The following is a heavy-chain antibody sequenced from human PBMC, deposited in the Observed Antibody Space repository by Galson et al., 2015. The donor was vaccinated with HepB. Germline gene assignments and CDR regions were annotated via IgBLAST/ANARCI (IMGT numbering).Heavy chain of an antibody. V-gene: IGHV1-2*06. CDR2: INPNSGGT. J-gene: IGHJ3*02. CDR3: AIIVRVGDAFDI. D-gene: IGHD1-26*01. CDR1: GYTFTGYY. Sequence: SVKVSCKASGYTFTGYYMHWVRQAPGQGLEWMGRINPNSGGTNYAQKFQGRVTMTRDTSISTAYMELSRLRSDDTAVYYCAIIVRVGDAFDIWGQGTMVTVSS.